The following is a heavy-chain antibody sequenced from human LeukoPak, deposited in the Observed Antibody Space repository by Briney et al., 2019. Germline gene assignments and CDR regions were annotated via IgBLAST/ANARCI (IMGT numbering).Heavy chain of an antibody. J-gene: IGHJ4*02. CDR3: ARAPPHRRTSGSYLDY. D-gene: IGHD1-26*01. Sequence: PGGFLRLSCAASGFTFSSYAMHWVRQAPGKGLEWVAVISYDGSNKYYADSVKGRFTISRDNSKNTLYLQMNSLRAEDTAVYYCARAPPHRRTSGSYLDYWGQGTLVTVSS. CDR1: GFTFSSYA. CDR2: ISYDGSNK. V-gene: IGHV3-30-3*01.